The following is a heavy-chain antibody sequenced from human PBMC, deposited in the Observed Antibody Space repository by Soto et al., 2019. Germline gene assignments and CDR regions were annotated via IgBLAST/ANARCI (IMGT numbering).Heavy chain of an antibody. D-gene: IGHD3-9*01. CDR2: ISGSGGST. CDR3: AKSIKVLRYFESLLRRTYRMDV. V-gene: IGHV3-23*01. Sequence: GGSLRLSCAASGFTFSSYAMSWVRQAPGKGLEWVSAISGSGGSTYYADSVKGRFTISRDNSKNTLYLQMNSLRAEDTAVYYCAKSIKVLRYFESLLRRTYRMDVWGPGTKVTVSS. J-gene: IGHJ6*02. CDR1: GFTFSSYA.